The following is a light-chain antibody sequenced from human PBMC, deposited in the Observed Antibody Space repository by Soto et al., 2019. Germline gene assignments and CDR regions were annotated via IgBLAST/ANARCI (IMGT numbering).Light chain of an antibody. V-gene: IGLV1-44*01. CDR1: SSNVASNS. CDR2: SNN. CDR3: ATWDDSLNGPV. J-gene: IGLJ3*02. Sequence: QSVLTQPPSASGTPGQRVTISCSGSSSNVASNSVNWYQQLPGTAPKLLIYSNNQRPSGVPDRFSGSKSGASASLAISGLQSEDEAHYYCATWDDSLNGPVFGGGTKVTVL.